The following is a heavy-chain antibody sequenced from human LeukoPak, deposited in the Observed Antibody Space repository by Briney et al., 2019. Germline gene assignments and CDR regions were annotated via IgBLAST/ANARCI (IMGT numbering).Heavy chain of an antibody. CDR3: ARGRGTTGLYYFDY. Sequence: GGSLRLSCAASGFTFSGSSMNWVRQAPGKGLEWLSYIRSSSSTIYHADSVKGRFTISRDNAKNSLSLQMNSLRDEDTAVYYCARGRGTTGLYYFDYWGQGTLVTVSS. J-gene: IGHJ4*02. CDR2: IRSSSSTI. D-gene: IGHD1-1*01. CDR1: GFTFSGSS. V-gene: IGHV3-48*02.